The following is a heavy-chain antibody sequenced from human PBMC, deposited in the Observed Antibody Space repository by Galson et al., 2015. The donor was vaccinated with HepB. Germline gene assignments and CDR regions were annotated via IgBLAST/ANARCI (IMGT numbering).Heavy chain of an antibody. J-gene: IGHJ4*02. V-gene: IGHV1-2*06. CDR3: ARGGYSYGKPLPDY. CDR2: INPNSGGT. D-gene: IGHD5-18*01. Sequence: SVKVSCKASGYTFTGYYMHWVRQAPGQGLEWMGRINPNSGGTNYAQKFQGRVTMTRDTSISTAYMELSRLRSDDTAVYYCARGGYSYGKPLPDYWGQGTLVTVSS. CDR1: GYTFTGYY.